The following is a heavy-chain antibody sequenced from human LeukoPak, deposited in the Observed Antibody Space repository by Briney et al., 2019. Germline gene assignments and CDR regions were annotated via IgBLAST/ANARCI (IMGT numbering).Heavy chain of an antibody. V-gene: IGHV3-20*04. D-gene: IGHD3-10*01. CDR1: GFTFEDYG. CDR2: INWYGDRI. Sequence: PGGSLRLACAASGFTFEDYGMSWVRQAPGKGLEWVSGINWYGDRIGYADSVKGRFTISRDNAKNSLYLQMNSLRAEDTALYYCARSGYYGSGSYSDYWGQGTLVTVSS. J-gene: IGHJ4*02. CDR3: ARSGYYGSGSYSDY.